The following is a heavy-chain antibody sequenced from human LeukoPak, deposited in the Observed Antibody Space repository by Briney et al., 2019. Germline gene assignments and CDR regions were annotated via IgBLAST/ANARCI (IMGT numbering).Heavy chain of an antibody. J-gene: IGHJ4*02. D-gene: IGHD5-18*01. V-gene: IGHV1-18*01. CDR3: ARVSDTSMVTPGFDS. Sequence: RWASVKLSCKTSGYNFNRYTITWVRQAPGQGLEWMGWVSTSNGATNYAETFQGRVTMTTEAVTKTAYMELRRLTSGDTAMYFCARVSDTSMVTPGFDSWGQGTLVTVS. CDR2: VSTSNGAT. CDR1: GYNFNRYT.